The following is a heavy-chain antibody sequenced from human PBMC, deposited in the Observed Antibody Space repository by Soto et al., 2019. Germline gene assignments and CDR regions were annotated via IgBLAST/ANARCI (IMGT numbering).Heavy chain of an antibody. V-gene: IGHV1-18*01. CDR2: ISGYNGNT. CDR1: GYTFRGYG. J-gene: IGHJ6*03. D-gene: IGHD4-4*01. CDR3: AKADSNYAGRFSYYYMDV. Sequence: ASVKVSCKASGYTFRGYGIGWVRQAPGQGLEWMGWISGYNGNTHYSQKFQGKVTMTTDTSTSTAYMELRNLRSDDTAVYYCAKADSNYAGRFSYYYMDVWGTGTMVTVSS.